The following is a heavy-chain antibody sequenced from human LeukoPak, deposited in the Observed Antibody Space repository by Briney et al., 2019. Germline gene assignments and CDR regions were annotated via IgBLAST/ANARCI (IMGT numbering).Heavy chain of an antibody. J-gene: IGHJ4*02. V-gene: IGHV3-23*01. D-gene: IGHD6-19*01. CDR1: GFTFTSYS. Sequence: GGSLRLSCAASGFTFTSYSMNWVRQAPGKGLEWVSTISGGGGSTYYADSVKGRFTISRDNSKNTLYLQVNSLRAEDTAVYYCAYVPPSEHSSGKFWGQGTLITVSS. CDR2: ISGGGGST. CDR3: AYVPPSEHSSGKF.